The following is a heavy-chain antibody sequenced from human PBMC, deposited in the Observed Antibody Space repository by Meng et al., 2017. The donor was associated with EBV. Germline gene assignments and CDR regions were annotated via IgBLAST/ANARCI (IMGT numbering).Heavy chain of an antibody. CDR2: FLPRLGAP. CDR1: GGTFRYYA. V-gene: IGHV1-69*01. Sequence: QVQLVQSAAEVKKPASSVKVSCKTSGGTFRYYAISWVRQAPGQGLEWLGGFLPRLGAPNYAQKFHGRVKITADESTSTHYMDLSSLRSEDTAIYYCASESGRGYTPDYWGQGTLVTVSS. J-gene: IGHJ4*02. CDR3: ASESGRGYTPDY. D-gene: IGHD3-10*01.